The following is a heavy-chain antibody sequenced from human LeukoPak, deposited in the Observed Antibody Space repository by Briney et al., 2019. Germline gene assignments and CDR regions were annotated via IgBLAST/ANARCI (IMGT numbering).Heavy chain of an antibody. J-gene: IGHJ4*02. CDR1: GFTFSSYS. Sequence: GGSLGLSCAASGFTFSSYSMNWVRQAPGKGLEWVSYISSSSSTIYYADSVKGRFTISRDNAKNSLYLQMNSLRAEDTAVYYCARDRRSSGWYYFDCWGQGTLVTVSS. D-gene: IGHD6-19*01. CDR3: ARDRRSSGWYYFDC. V-gene: IGHV3-48*04. CDR2: ISSSSSTI.